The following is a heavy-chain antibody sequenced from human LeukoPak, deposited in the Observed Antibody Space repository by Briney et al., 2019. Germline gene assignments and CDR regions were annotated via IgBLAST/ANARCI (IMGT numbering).Heavy chain of an antibody. J-gene: IGHJ6*02. CDR1: GGSISSSSYY. CDR2: FYYSGST. CDR3: ARGAYYDILTGYYMAYYGMDV. D-gene: IGHD3-9*01. V-gene: IGHV4-39*07. Sequence: SETLSLTCTVSGGSISSSSYYWGWIRQPPGKGLEWIGSFYYSGSTYYNPSLKSRVTISVDTSKNQFSLKLSSVTAADTAVYYCARGAYYDILTGYYMAYYGMDVWGQGTTVTVSS.